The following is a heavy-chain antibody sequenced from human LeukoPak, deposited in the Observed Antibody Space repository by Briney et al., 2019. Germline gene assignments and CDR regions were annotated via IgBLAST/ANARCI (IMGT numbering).Heavy chain of an antibody. D-gene: IGHD4-17*01. V-gene: IGHV4-38-2*01. CDR3: ARNKSTVTTSRHDAFDI. J-gene: IGHJ3*02. CDR2: IYQSVCT. CDR1: GYSISIDYY. Sequence: SETLSLTCAVSGYSISIDYYWGWIRQPSGKGLEWIGSIYQSVCTYYNPSLKSRVTISVDTSKNQFSLKLSSVTAADTAVYYCARNKSTVTTSRHDAFDIWGQGTMVTVSS.